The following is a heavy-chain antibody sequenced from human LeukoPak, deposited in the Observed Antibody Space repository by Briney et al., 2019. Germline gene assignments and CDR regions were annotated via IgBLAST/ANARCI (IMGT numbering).Heavy chain of an antibody. D-gene: IGHD2-2*02. J-gene: IGHJ6*03. CDR1: GYTFTGYY. CDR3: AREEVPAAIHHYYYYMDV. Sequence: ASVKVSCKASGYTFTGYYMHWVRQAPGQGLEWMGWINPNSGGTNYAQKFQGRVTMTRDTSISTAYMELSRLRFDDTAVYYCAREEVPAAIHHYYYYMDVWGKGTTVTVSS. V-gene: IGHV1-2*02. CDR2: INPNSGGT.